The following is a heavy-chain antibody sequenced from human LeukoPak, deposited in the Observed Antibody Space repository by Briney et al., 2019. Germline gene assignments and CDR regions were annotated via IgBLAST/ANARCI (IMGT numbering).Heavy chain of an antibody. V-gene: IGHV4-61*02. Sequence: SQTLSLTCTVSGGSISSGSYYWSWIRQPAGKGLEWIGRIYTSGSTNYNPSLKSRVTMSVDTSKNQFSLKLSSVTAADTAVYYCARQTWEDDAFDIWGQGTMVTVSS. CDR3: ARQTWEDDAFDI. CDR1: GGSISSGSYY. J-gene: IGHJ3*02. D-gene: IGHD1-26*01. CDR2: IYTSGST.